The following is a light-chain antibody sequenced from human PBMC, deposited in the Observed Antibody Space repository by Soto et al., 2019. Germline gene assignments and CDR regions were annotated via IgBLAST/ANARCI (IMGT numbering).Light chain of an antibody. CDR2: LNSDGSH. CDR3: QTWGSGIVV. V-gene: IGLV4-69*01. CDR1: SGHSNYA. Sequence: QLVLTQSPSASASLGASVKLTCTLSSGHSNYAIAWHQQQSEKGPRYLMKLNSDGSHSKGDGSPDRFSGSSSGAERYLTISRLQSEDEADYYCQTWGSGIVVFGGGTKVTVL. J-gene: IGLJ2*01.